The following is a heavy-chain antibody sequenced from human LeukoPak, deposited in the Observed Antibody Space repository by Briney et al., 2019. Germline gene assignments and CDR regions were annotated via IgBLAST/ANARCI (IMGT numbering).Heavy chain of an antibody. J-gene: IGHJ3*02. CDR1: GYTFSGYY. CDR3: ARDWRIVTTLVAFDI. V-gene: IGHV1-2*02. CDR2: INPNSGGT. Sequence: ASVKVSCKTSGYTFSGYYMHWVRQVPGQGLEWMGWINPNSGGTNYAQTFQGRVTMARDTSISTAYMELSRLISDDTAVYYCARDWRIVTTLVAFDIWGQGTMVTVSS. D-gene: IGHD4-17*01.